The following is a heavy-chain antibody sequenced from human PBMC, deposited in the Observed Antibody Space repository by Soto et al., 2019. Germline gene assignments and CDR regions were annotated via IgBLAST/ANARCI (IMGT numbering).Heavy chain of an antibody. CDR1: GGSISSGDYY. CDR2: IYYSGST. J-gene: IGHJ4*02. V-gene: IGHV4-30-4*01. D-gene: IGHD3-10*01. CDR3: ARAPHYYGSGSYGY. Sequence: QVXLXESGPGLVKPSQTLSLTCTVSGGSISSGDYYWSWIRQPPGKGLEWIGYIYYSGSTYYNPSLKSRVTISVDTSKNQFSLKLSSVTAADTAVYYCARAPHYYGSGSYGYWGQGTLVTVSS.